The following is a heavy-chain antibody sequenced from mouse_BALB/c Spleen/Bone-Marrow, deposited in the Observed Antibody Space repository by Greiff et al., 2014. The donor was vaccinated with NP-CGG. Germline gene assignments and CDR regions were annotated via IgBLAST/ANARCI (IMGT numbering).Heavy chain of an antibody. CDR1: GFSFTNYG. CDR3: ARITTATGAMDY. J-gene: IGHJ4*01. Sequence: VQVVESGPGLVAPSQSLSITCTVSGFSFTNYGLHWVRQPPGKGLEWLGVIWADGSTNYNSALMSRLSISKDNSKSQVFFKMNSLQTDDTAMYYCARITTATGAMDYWGQGTSVTVSS. V-gene: IGHV2-9*02. D-gene: IGHD1-2*01. CDR2: IWADGST.